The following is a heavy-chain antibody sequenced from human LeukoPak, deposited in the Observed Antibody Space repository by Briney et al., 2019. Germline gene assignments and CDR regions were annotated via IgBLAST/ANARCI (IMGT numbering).Heavy chain of an antibody. CDR1: GYTFTSYA. Sequence: ASVKVSCKASGYTFTSYAMNWVRQALGQGLEWMGWINTNTGNPTYAQGFTGRFVFSLDTSVSTAYLQISSLKAEDTAVYYCARGGIVLMVYAPAFDPWGQGTLVTVSS. V-gene: IGHV7-4-1*02. J-gene: IGHJ5*02. D-gene: IGHD2-8*01. CDR3: ARGGIVLMVYAPAFDP. CDR2: INTNTGNP.